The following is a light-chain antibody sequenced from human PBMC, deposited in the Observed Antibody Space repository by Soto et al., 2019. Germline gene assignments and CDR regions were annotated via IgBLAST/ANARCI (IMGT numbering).Light chain of an antibody. CDR2: YDS. V-gene: IGLV3-21*04. CDR3: QVWDRNVV. J-gene: IGLJ2*01. Sequence: SYELTQPPSVSVVPGKTARSTWGGNNIGSKSVHWYQQKPGQAPVLVIYYDSDRPSGIPERFSGTNAGNTATLTISRVDAGDAADYYCQVWDRNVVFGGVTKLTVL. CDR1: NIGSKS.